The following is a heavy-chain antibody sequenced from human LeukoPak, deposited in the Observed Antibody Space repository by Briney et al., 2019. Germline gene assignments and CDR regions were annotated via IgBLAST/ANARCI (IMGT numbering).Heavy chain of an antibody. Sequence: GGSLRLSCAASVFTFSSYGMHWVRQAPGKGLEWVAFIRYDGSNKYYTVSVKGRFTISRDNSKNTLYLQMNSLRAEDTAVYYCAKLASDYVWGTYRPFDFWGQGTLVTVSS. CDR2: IRYDGSNK. CDR3: AKLASDYVWGTYRPFDF. D-gene: IGHD3-16*02. CDR1: VFTFSSYG. J-gene: IGHJ4*02. V-gene: IGHV3-30*02.